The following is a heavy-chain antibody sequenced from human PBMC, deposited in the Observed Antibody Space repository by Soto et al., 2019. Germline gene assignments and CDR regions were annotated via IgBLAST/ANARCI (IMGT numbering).Heavy chain of an antibody. D-gene: IGHD3-22*01. CDR1: GFTFSSYA. Sequence: GGSLRLSCAASGFTFSSYAMHWVRQAPGKGLEWVSAISGSGGSTYYADSVKGRFTISRDNSKNTLYLQMNSLRAEDTAVYYCAKAYYYDSSGKKRDAFDIWGQGTMVTVSS. V-gene: IGHV3-23*01. J-gene: IGHJ3*02. CDR3: AKAYYYDSSGKKRDAFDI. CDR2: ISGSGGST.